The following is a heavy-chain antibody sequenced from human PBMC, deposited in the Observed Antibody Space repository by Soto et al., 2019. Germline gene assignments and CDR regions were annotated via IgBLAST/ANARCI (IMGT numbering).Heavy chain of an antibody. J-gene: IGHJ4*02. CDR2: IYSGGST. D-gene: IGHD2-15*01. V-gene: IGHV3-53*04. Sequence: EVQLVESGGGLGQPGGSLRLSCAASGFTVSSNYMSWVRQAPGKGLEWVSVIYSGGSTYYADSVKGRFTISRHNSKNTLYLQMNSLRAEDTAVYYCARGYCSGGSCYYFDYWGQGTLVTVSS. CDR3: ARGYCSGGSCYYFDY. CDR1: GFTVSSNY.